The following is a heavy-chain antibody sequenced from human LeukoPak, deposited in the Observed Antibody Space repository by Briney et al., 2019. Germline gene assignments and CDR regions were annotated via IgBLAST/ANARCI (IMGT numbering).Heavy chain of an antibody. D-gene: IGHD3-22*01. CDR3: ARVTGYYDSSGYSLSDY. V-gene: IGHV3-74*01. CDR2: INSDGSST. Sequence: GGSLRLSCAASGFTFSSYWMHWVRQAPGKGLVWVSRINSDGSSTSYADSVKGRFTISRDNAKNTLYLQMNSLRAEDTAVYYCARVTGYYDSSGYSLSDYWGQGTLVTVSS. CDR1: GFTFSSYW. J-gene: IGHJ4*02.